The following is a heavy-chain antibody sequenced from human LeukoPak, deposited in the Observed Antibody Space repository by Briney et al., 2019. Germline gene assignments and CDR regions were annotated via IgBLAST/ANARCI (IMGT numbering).Heavy chain of an antibody. J-gene: IGHJ4*02. D-gene: IGHD2-2*01. Sequence: ASVKVSCKVSGYTLTELSMHWVRQAPGKGLEWMGGFDPEAGETIYAQRFQGRVTMTEDTSTDTAYMELSSLRFEDTAVYYCATDCSTTSCYLLGVMGVHWGQGTLVTVSS. CDR1: GYTLTELS. CDR3: ATDCSTTSCYLLGVMGVH. CDR2: FDPEAGET. V-gene: IGHV1-24*01.